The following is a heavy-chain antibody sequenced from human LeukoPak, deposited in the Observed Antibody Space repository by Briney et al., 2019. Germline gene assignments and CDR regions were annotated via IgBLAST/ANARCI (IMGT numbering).Heavy chain of an antibody. CDR2: ISGSGGNT. J-gene: IGHJ4*02. Sequence: GGSLRLSCVASGFTFGNHWIHWVRQAPGTGLEWVSAISGSGGNTYYADSVKGRFTIPRDNSRNTLYLQMNSLGAEDTAVYYCAKDRPRIDYWGQGTLVTVSS. V-gene: IGHV3-23*01. CDR3: AKDRPRIDY. CDR1: GFTFGNHW.